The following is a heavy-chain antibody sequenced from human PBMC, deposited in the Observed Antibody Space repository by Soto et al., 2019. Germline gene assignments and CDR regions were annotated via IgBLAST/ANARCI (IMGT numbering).Heavy chain of an antibody. CDR1: GFTFDNCG. V-gene: IGHV3-9*01. Sequence: EVQLVESGGGLVQPGRSLRLSCAASGFTFDNCGMHWVRQAPGKGLEWVAGISWDSSTICYADSVKGRFIISRDDAKNSLYLQIDSLRGEDTSLYYCVQGRYPTMSTPLDHWGQGTQVIVSS. CDR3: VQGRYPTMSTPLDH. J-gene: IGHJ4*02. CDR2: ISWDSSTI. D-gene: IGHD2-15*01.